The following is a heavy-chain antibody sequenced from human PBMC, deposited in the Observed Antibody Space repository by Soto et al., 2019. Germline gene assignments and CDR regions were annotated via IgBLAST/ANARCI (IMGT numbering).Heavy chain of an antibody. V-gene: IGHV3-30-3*01. CDR3: ARDPRDDGGLGLFDY. D-gene: IGHD3-16*01. CDR2: ISHDGGKK. J-gene: IGHJ4*02. Sequence: QVQLVESGGGVVQPGRSLRLSCAASGFTLSDYVIHWVRQAPGKGLDWVAVISHDGGKKDYADSVEDRFTISRDTSKNTVFLQMDSLRVEDTAVYYRARDPRDDGGLGLFDYWGQGTLVTVSS. CDR1: GFTLSDYV.